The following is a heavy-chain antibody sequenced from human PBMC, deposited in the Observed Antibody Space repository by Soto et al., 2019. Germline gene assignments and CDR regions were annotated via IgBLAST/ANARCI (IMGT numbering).Heavy chain of an antibody. J-gene: IGHJ6*02. CDR1: GFTFSDSY. V-gene: IGHV3-11*01. Sequence: GGSLRLSCAASGFTFSDSYMSWIRQAPGKGLEWISYITFSGNTVYYADSLKGRFTISRDNAKNSLYLQMNRLRAEDTAVYYCARVSWREKYGMDVWGQGTTVTVTS. CDR3: ARVSWREKYGMDV. CDR2: ITFSGNTV.